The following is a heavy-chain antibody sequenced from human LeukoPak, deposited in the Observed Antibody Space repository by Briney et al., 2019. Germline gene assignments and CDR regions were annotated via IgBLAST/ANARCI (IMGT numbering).Heavy chain of an antibody. D-gene: IGHD6-19*01. Sequence: GASVKVSCKASGYTFTGYYMQWVRQAPGQGLKWMGWINPNSGDTNYAQKFQGRVTMTRDTSISTVYMELSRLISDDTAVYYCARDRGAVAGTFVYWYEDYWGQGTLVTVSS. J-gene: IGHJ4*02. CDR1: GYTFTGYY. CDR3: ARDRGAVAGTFVYWYEDY. V-gene: IGHV1-2*02. CDR2: INPNSGDT.